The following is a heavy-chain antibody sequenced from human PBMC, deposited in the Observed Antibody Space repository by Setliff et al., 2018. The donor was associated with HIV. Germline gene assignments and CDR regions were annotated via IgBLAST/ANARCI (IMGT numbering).Heavy chain of an antibody. V-gene: IGHV1-69*13. CDR1: GGTFNTYA. D-gene: IGHD2-8*02. J-gene: IGHJ4*02. CDR3: ASSGYCTDISCYVFDY. CDR2: IIPTLSST. Sequence: SVKVSCKASGGTFNTYAFSWVRHAPGQGLEWMGGIIPTLSSTKYARKFQGRVTITADESTSTAYMEVISLRSEDTAVYYCASSGYCTDISCYVFDYWGQGTPGTV.